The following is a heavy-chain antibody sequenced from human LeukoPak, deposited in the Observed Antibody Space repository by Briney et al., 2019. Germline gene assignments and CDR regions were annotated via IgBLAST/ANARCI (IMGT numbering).Heavy chain of an antibody. V-gene: IGHV3-53*05. Sequence: GGSLRLSCAASGLTVTSNYMIWVRQAPGSGLEWVSVIYSGGPTYYADSVKGRFTVSRDNSKNTLYLQMNSLRAEDTAVYYCARENGFYYYGMDVWGQGTTVTVSS. J-gene: IGHJ6*02. D-gene: IGHD1-1*01. CDR1: GLTVTSNY. CDR3: ARENGFYYYGMDV. CDR2: IYSGGPT.